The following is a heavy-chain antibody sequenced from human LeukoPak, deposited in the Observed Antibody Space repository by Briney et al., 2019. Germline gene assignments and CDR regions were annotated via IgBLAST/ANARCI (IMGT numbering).Heavy chain of an antibody. CDR3: ARHPTNYSGSGSTLDY. D-gene: IGHD3-10*01. CDR1: GGSTSSSSYY. Sequence: LETLSLTCTVSGGSTSSSSYYWGWIRQPPGKGLEWIGSIYYSGSTYYNPSLKSRVTISVDTSKNQFSLKLSSVTAADTAVYYCARHPTNYSGSGSTLDYWGQGTLVTVSS. CDR2: IYYSGST. V-gene: IGHV4-39*01. J-gene: IGHJ4*02.